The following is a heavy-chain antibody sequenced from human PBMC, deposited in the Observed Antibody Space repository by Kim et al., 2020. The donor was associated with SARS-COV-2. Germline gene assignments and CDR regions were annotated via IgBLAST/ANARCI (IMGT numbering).Heavy chain of an antibody. Sequence: KSRVPISVDTSKNQFSLKLSSVTAADTAVYYCARSSGTSCYTCTSYYMDVWGKGTTVTVSS. D-gene: IGHD2-2*02. CDR3: ARSSGTSCYTCTSYYMDV. J-gene: IGHJ6*03. V-gene: IGHV4-39*01.